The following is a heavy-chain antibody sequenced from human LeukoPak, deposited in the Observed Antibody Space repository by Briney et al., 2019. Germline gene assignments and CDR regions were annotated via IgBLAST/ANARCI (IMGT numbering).Heavy chain of an antibody. CDR3: ARDLVRWPCGGTNYYYMDV. V-gene: IGHV4-4*07. J-gene: IGHJ6*03. Sequence: PSETLSLTCTVSGGSISSYYWSWIRQPAGKGLEWIGRIYTSGSTNYNPSLKSRVTMSVDTSKNQFSLKLSSVTAADTAVYYCARDLVRWPCGGTNYYYMDVWGKGTTVTISS. CDR2: IYTSGST. D-gene: IGHD2-21*01. CDR1: GGSISSYY.